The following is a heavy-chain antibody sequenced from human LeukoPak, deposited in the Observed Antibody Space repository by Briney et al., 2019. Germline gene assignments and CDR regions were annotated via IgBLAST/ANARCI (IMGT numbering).Heavy chain of an antibody. Sequence: PGGSLRLSCAASGFTFSSYWMSWVRQAPGKGLEWVANIKQGGSEKYYVDSVKGRFTISRDNAKNSLYLQMSSLRAEDTAVYYCAREASYGYFDYWGQGTLVTVSS. D-gene: IGHD5-18*01. V-gene: IGHV3-7*03. CDR3: AREASYGYFDY. CDR1: GFTFSSYW. J-gene: IGHJ4*02. CDR2: IKQGGSEK.